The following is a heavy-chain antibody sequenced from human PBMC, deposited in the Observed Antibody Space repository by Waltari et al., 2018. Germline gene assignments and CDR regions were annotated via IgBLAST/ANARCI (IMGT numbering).Heavy chain of an antibody. CDR2: IYYSGST. J-gene: IGHJ6*02. CDR3: ARDLTYSGYYYGMDV. D-gene: IGHD3-10*01. Sequence: QVQLQESGPGLVKPSETLSLTCTVSGGSISSYYWSWIRQPPGKGLEWIGYIYYSGSTNYNPSLKSRVTISVDTSKNQFSLKLSSVTAADTAVYYCARDLTYSGYYYGMDVWGQGTTVTVSS. CDR1: GGSISSYY. V-gene: IGHV4-59*01.